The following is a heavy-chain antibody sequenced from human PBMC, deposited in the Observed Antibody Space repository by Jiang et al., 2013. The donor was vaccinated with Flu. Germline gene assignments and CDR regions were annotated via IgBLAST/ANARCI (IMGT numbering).Heavy chain of an antibody. V-gene: IGHV1-2*02. CDR2: GT. CDR3: ARGLLEWLFVAGLNYYYGMDV. Sequence: GTNYAQKFQGRVTMTRDTSISTAYMELSRLRSDDTAVYYCARGLLEWLFVAGLNYYYGMDVWGQGTTVTVSS. D-gene: IGHD3-3*01. J-gene: IGHJ6*02.